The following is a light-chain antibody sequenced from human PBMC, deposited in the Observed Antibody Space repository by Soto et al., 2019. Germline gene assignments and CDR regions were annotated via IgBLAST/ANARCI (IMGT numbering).Light chain of an antibody. J-gene: IGLJ1*01. V-gene: IGLV2-11*01. Sequence: QSALTQPRSVSGSPGQSITISCTGTSSDVGGYDYVSWYQHHPGTAPKLMIYDVSIRPSGVPDRFSGSKSGSTASLTISGLHADDEGAYYCCTYAGSYTLDVFGAGTKLTVL. CDR1: SSDVGGYDY. CDR3: CTYAGSYTLDV. CDR2: DVS.